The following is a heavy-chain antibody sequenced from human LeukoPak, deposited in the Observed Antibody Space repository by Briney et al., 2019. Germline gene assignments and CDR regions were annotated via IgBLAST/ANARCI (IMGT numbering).Heavy chain of an antibody. Sequence: SETLSLTCTVSGGSISSGDYYWSWIRQPPGKGLEWIGYIYYSGSTYYNPSLKSRVTISVDTSKNQFSLKLSSVTAADTAVYFCAGYRGGDFDAFDIWGQGTMVTVSS. CDR3: AGYRGGDFDAFDI. V-gene: IGHV4-30-4*01. CDR1: GGSISSGDYY. D-gene: IGHD2-21*02. CDR2: IYYSGST. J-gene: IGHJ3*02.